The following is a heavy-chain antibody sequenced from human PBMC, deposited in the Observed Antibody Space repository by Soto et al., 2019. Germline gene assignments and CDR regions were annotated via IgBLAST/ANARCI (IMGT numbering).Heavy chain of an antibody. D-gene: IGHD1-1*01. CDR1: GGALTSYP. V-gene: IGHV1-69*01. Sequence: QVRLEQSGAEVKKPGSSVRVSCQASGGALTSYPIHWVRQAPGQGLEWMGVIDPMFDTSNLAEKFKARVTFTADVSTKTVYMDLTSLRSDDTAVYFCATYPRPYDWIYLWCQGTLLTVSS. J-gene: IGHJ5*02. CDR3: ATYPRPYDWIYL. CDR2: IDPMFDTS.